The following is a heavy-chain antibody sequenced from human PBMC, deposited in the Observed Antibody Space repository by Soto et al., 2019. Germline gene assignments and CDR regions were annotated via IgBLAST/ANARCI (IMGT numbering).Heavy chain of an antibody. CDR2: IDPSDSYT. D-gene: IGHD1-26*01. Sequence: XESLKVSCKCSGYSFTSYWSSLVLQMPGKGLEWMGRIDPSDSYTNYSPSFQGHVTISADKSISTAYLQWSSLKASDTAMYYCARNSTSTLGMDVWGQGTTVTSP. J-gene: IGHJ6*02. V-gene: IGHV5-10-1*01. CDR3: ARNSTSTLGMDV. CDR1: GYSFTSYW.